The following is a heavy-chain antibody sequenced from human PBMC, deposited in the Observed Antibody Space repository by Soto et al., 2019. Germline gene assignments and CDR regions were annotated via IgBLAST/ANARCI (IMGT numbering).Heavy chain of an antibody. J-gene: IGHJ6*02. CDR3: ARDYGGNSPHYYYGMDV. D-gene: IGHD4-17*01. V-gene: IGHV3-30*03. Sequence: GGSLRLSCAASGFTFSSYGMHWVRQAPGKGLEWVAVISYDGSNKYYADSVKGRFTISRDNSKNTLYLQMNSLRAEDTAVYYCARDYGGNSPHYYYGMDVWGQGTTVTVSS. CDR2: ISYDGSNK. CDR1: GFTFSSYG.